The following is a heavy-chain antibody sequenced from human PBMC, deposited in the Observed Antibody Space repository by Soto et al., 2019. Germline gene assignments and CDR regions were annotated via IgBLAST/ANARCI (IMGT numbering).Heavy chain of an antibody. Sequence: PSETLSLTCAVYGGSFSGYYWSWIRQPPGKGLEWSGEINHSGSTNYNPSLKSRGTRSVDTSKNQFSLKLSSVTAADTAVYYCARGVLLWFGELLGGMDVWGQGTTVTVSS. V-gene: IGHV4-34*01. CDR1: GGSFSGYY. J-gene: IGHJ6*02. CDR2: INHSGST. D-gene: IGHD3-10*01. CDR3: ARGVLLWFGELLGGMDV.